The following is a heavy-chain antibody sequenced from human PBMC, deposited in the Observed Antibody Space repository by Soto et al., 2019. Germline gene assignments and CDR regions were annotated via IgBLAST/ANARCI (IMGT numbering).Heavy chain of an antibody. J-gene: IGHJ4*02. CDR3: ARDAAGDFDY. V-gene: IGHV3-53*01. CDR2: IYSGGST. D-gene: IGHD6-25*01. Sequence: LRLSCAASGFTVSSNYMSWVRQAPGKGLEWVSVIYSGGSTYYADSVKGRFTISRDNSKNTLYLQMNSLRAEDTAVYYCARDAAGDFDYWGQGTLVTVPQ. CDR1: GFTVSSNY.